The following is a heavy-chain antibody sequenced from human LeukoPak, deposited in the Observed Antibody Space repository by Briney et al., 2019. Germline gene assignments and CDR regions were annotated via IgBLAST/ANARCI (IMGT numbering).Heavy chain of an antibody. Sequence: PSEALSLTCTVSGGSISSSSYYWGWIRQPPGQGLEWIGSIYYSGSTYYNPSLKSRVTISVDTSKNQFSLKLSSVTAADTAVYYCASLYCGGDCDDAFDIWGQGTMVTVSS. J-gene: IGHJ3*02. D-gene: IGHD2-21*01. V-gene: IGHV4-39*01. CDR3: ASLYCGGDCDDAFDI. CDR2: IYYSGST. CDR1: GGSISSSSYY.